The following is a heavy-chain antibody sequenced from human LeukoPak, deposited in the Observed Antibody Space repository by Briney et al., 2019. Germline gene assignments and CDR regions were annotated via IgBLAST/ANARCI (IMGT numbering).Heavy chain of an antibody. CDR2: INPSGGST. CDR3: ARDLLGYYDSSGYSGDY. CDR1: GHTFTSYY. V-gene: IGHV1-46*01. Sequence: GASVKVSCKASGHTFTSYYMHWVRQAPGQGLEWMGIINPSGGSTSYAQKFQGRVTMTRDTSTSTVYMELSSLRSEDTAVYYCARDLLGYYDSSGYSGDYWGQGTLVTVSS. D-gene: IGHD3-22*01. J-gene: IGHJ4*02.